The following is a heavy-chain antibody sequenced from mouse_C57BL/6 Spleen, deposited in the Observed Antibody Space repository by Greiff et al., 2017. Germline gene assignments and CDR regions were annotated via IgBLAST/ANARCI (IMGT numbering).Heavy chain of an antibody. CDR3: AQIITTVVATNYYAMDY. Sequence: EVKLQESGPGLVKPSQSLSLTCSVTGYSITSGYYWNWIRQFPGNKLEWMGYISYDGSNNYNPSLKNRISITRDTSKNQFFLKLNSVTTEDTATYYCAQIITTVVATNYYAMDYWGQGTSVTVSS. J-gene: IGHJ4*01. D-gene: IGHD1-1*01. CDR2: ISYDGSN. V-gene: IGHV3-6*01. CDR1: GYSITSGYY.